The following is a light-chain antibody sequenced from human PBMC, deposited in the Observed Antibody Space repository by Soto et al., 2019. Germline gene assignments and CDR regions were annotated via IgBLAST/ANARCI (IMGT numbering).Light chain of an antibody. J-gene: IGKJ1*01. CDR2: GAS. CDR3: QRSSIAPRS. V-gene: IGKV1-39*01. CDR1: QSISTY. Sequence: DIRLTQSPPSLSASVGDRVTISCRASQSISTYLMWYQQNPGKAPNLLIYGASGLQNGVPSRFTGSGSGTEFSLTISGLQPEDSGTYYCQRSSIAPRSFGQGTKVEI.